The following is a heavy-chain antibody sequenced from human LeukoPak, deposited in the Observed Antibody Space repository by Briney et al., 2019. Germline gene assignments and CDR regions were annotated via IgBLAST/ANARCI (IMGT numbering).Heavy chain of an antibody. CDR1: GFTFRNYW. D-gene: IGHD1-26*01. CDR2: IDRYGSGI. Sequence: PGGSLRLSCVGSGFTFRNYWMHWVRQLPGKGLLWVTRIDRYGSGIVYADSVRGRFTISRDNAKNTVSLQMKSLRPEDTGVCYCVSDSEGRSGGDFWGQGTLVTVSS. CDR3: VSDSEGRSGGDF. J-gene: IGHJ4*02. V-gene: IGHV3-74*01.